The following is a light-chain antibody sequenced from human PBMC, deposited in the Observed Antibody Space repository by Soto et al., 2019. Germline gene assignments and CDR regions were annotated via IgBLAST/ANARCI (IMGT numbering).Light chain of an antibody. Sequence: QSVLAQPASVYGSPGQSTIISCTGTSSDVGGYNYVSWYQQHPGKAPKFLIYEVDNRASGVSDRFSGSKSGNTASLTISGLQAEDEADYYCSSYTSSNTLVFGTGTKVTVL. CDR3: SSYTSSNTLV. CDR1: SSDVGGYNY. V-gene: IGLV2-14*01. J-gene: IGLJ1*01. CDR2: EVD.